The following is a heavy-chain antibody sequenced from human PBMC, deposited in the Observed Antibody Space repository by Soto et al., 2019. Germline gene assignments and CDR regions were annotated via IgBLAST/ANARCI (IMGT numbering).Heavy chain of an antibody. V-gene: IGHV3-23*01. CDR3: AKDRYQYYYDSSGYFYYYYGMDV. J-gene: IGHJ6*02. CDR1: GFTFSSYA. Sequence: QPGGSLRLSCAASGFTFSSYAMSWVRQAPGKGLEWVSAIRYNGGNKYYADSVKGRFTISRDNSKNTLYLQMNSLRAEDTAVYYCAKDRYQYYYDSSGYFYYYYGMDVWGQGTTVTVSS. CDR2: IRYNGGNK. D-gene: IGHD3-22*01.